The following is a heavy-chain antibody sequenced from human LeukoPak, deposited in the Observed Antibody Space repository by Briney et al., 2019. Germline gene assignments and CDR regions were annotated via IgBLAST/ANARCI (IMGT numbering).Heavy chain of an antibody. CDR2: IHSSGYT. Sequence: SETLSLTCTVSGGSISSNYWSWIRQPPGQGLEWIAYIHSSGYTNYNPSLKSRVTISVDTSNNQFSLKVTSVTAADTAMYYCTKRQGPTSGSYDYFDPWGQGALVTVSS. CDR1: GGSISSNY. CDR3: TKRQGPTSGSYDYFDP. V-gene: IGHV4-4*09. D-gene: IGHD1-26*01. J-gene: IGHJ5*02.